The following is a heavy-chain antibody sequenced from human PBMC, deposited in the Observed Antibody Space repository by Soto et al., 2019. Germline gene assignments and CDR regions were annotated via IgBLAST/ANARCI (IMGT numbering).Heavy chain of an antibody. J-gene: IGHJ4*02. Sequence: QVQLLESGGGVVQPGRSLRLSCAASGFTFSSYAMHWVCQAPGKGLEWVAVISYDGSNKYYADSVKGRFTISRDNSKNTLYLQMNSLRAEDTAVYYCARVYGSWIAAVVDYWGQGTLVTVSS. CDR3: ARVYGSWIAAVVDY. CDR2: ISYDGSNK. CDR1: GFTFSSYA. V-gene: IGHV3-30-3*01. D-gene: IGHD6-13*01.